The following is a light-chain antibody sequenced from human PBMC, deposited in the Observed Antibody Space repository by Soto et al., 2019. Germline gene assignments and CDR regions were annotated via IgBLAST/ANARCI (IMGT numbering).Light chain of an antibody. V-gene: IGKV1-39*01. CDR2: SAS. Sequence: DVQMTQSPASLSASVGDRVTITCRASQSMSNNLNWYQHRLGKAPQVLIYSASDSQIGVPSRFSASGSGTDFTLIISGLQPEDFATYYCQQSYSSPYTFGQGTKLEIK. CDR3: QQSYSSPYT. CDR1: QSMSNN. J-gene: IGKJ2*01.